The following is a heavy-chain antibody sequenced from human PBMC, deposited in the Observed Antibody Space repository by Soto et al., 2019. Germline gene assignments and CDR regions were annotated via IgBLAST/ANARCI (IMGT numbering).Heavy chain of an antibody. Sequence: QVQLVESGGGVVQPGRSLRLSCAASGFTFTSNPMHWVRQAPGKGLEWVAVVSYDGSNKYYADSVKGRFTISRDNSKNTLSLQMNSLRAEDTAVYYCARDPNPAAAAYYYHYGMDVLGQGTTVTVSS. J-gene: IGHJ6*02. CDR3: ARDPNPAAAAYYYHYGMDV. D-gene: IGHD6-13*01. CDR1: GFTFTSNP. V-gene: IGHV3-30-3*01. CDR2: VSYDGSNK.